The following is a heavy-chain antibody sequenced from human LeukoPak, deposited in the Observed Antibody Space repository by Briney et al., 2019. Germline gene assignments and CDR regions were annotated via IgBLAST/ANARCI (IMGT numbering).Heavy chain of an antibody. CDR1: GFTFTSYS. J-gene: IGHJ4*02. CDR3: ARATTEAGISATGTAY. V-gene: IGHV3-21*01. D-gene: IGHD6-13*01. CDR2: IGGSGNYI. Sequence: GGSLRLSCAASGFTFTSYSMEWVRQAPVKGLEWVSSIGGSGNYIYYADSVKGRFTISRDNAKNSLYLQMNSLRAEDTAVYYCARATTEAGISATGTAYWGQGTLVTVSS.